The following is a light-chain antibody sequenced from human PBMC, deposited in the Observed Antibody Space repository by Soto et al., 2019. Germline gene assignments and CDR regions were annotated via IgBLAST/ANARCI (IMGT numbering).Light chain of an antibody. CDR3: QKYSSARWT. Sequence: DIHMTQSPSSVSASVGDRFTITFRASQGISSWLAWYQQKPGKVPKLLIYAASTLQSGVPSRFSGSGSGTDFTLTITSLHPEDVATYYCQKYSSARWTFGQGTKVDI. J-gene: IGKJ1*01. CDR2: AAS. CDR1: QGISSW. V-gene: IGKV1-27*01.